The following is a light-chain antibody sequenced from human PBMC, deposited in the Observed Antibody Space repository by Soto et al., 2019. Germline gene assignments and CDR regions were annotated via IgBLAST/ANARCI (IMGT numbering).Light chain of an antibody. CDR1: SSDVGGYNY. Sequence: QSALTQPPSASGSPGQSVTISCTGTSSDVGGYNYVSWYQQYPGRAPKLMLYEVTKRPSWVPDRFSGSNSGNTASLTVSGLQAADEDDYYCSSYAASNNFYFVFGGGTQLTVL. CDR2: EVT. CDR3: SSYAASNNFYFV. J-gene: IGLJ3*02. V-gene: IGLV2-8*01.